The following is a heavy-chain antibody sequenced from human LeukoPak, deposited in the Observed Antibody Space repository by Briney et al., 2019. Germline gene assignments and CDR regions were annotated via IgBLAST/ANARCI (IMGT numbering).Heavy chain of an antibody. CDR2: IYPGDSDT. D-gene: IGHD4-17*01. J-gene: IGHJ4*02. CDR1: GYSFPSYW. V-gene: IGHV5-51*01. Sequence: GESLKISCKGSGYSFPSYWIGWVRQMPGKGLEWMGIIYPGDSDTRYSPSSQGQVTISADKSSSTASLQWSSLKASDTAMYYCASRPFETTVVPWDFYWGQGTQVTVSS. CDR3: ASRPFETTVVPWDFY.